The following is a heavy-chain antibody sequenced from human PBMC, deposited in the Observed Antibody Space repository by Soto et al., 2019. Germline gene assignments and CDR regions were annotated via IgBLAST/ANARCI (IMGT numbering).Heavy chain of an antibody. Sequence: QVQLVESGGGVVQPGRSLRLSCAASGFTFSSYAMHWVRQAPGKGLEWVAVISYDGSNKYYADSVKGRFTISRDNSKNTLYLQMNSLRAEDTAVYYCARVDYYYYGMDVWGQGTTVTVSS. CDR2: ISYDGSNK. J-gene: IGHJ6*02. CDR3: ARVDYYYYGMDV. CDR1: GFTFSSYA. V-gene: IGHV3-30-3*01.